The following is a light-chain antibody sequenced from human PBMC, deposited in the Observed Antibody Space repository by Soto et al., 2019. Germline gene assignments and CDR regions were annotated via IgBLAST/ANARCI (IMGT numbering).Light chain of an antibody. CDR1: QSVSSN. CDR2: GAS. CDR3: QQYNNWPRT. J-gene: IGKJ2*01. Sequence: EIVMPQSPATLSVSPGERATLSCRASQSVSSNLAWYQQKPGQAPRLLIYGASTRATGIPARFSGSGSGTEVTLTVSSLLSEDFAVYYWQQYNNWPRTFGQGTKLEIK. V-gene: IGKV3-15*01.